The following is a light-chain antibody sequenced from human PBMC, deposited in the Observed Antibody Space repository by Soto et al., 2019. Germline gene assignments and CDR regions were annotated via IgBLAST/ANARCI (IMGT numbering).Light chain of an antibody. CDR1: QSISSY. J-gene: IGKJ1*01. Sequence: DIQMTQSPSSLSASVGDRVTITCRASQSISSYLNWYQQKPGKAPKLLIYAASSLQSGVPSRFSGSGSGTDFTLTIRSQQPEDFATYYCQPSYSTPRTFGQGTKVEIK. V-gene: IGKV1-39*01. CDR3: QPSYSTPRT. CDR2: AAS.